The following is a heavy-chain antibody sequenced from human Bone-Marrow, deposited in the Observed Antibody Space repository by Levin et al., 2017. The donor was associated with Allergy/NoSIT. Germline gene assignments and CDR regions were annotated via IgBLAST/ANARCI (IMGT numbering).Heavy chain of an antibody. Sequence: SGPTLVKPTETLTLTCTVSGFSLSDARMGVSWIRQPPGKALEWLAHIFSNDEKSYSTSLENRLTISKDTSKSQVVLTMTNMDPVDTGTYFCARIFSLSRYSTTSRRLDPWGQGTPVTVSS. CDR2: IFSNDEK. CDR1: GFSLSDARMG. D-gene: IGHD2/OR15-2a*01. V-gene: IGHV2-26*01. J-gene: IGHJ5*02. CDR3: ARIFSLSRYSTTSRRLDP.